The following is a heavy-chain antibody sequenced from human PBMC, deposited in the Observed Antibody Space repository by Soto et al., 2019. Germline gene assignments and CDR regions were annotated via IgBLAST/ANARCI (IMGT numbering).Heavy chain of an antibody. J-gene: IGHJ5*02. CDR1: GGSVSSGSYY. CDR3: ARGRNYYGSGSYLFDP. V-gene: IGHV4-61*01. D-gene: IGHD3-10*01. CDR2: IYYSGST. Sequence: SETLCLTCTVSGGSVSSGSYYWSWIRQPPGKGLEWIGYIYYSGSTNYNPSLKSRVTISVDTSKNQFSLKLSSVTAADTAVYYCARGRNYYGSGSYLFDPWGQGTLVTVSS.